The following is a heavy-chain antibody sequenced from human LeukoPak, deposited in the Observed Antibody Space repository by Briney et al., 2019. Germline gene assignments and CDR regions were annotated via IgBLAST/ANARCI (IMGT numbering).Heavy chain of an antibody. D-gene: IGHD3-3*01. V-gene: IGHV3-9*01. CDR1: GFTFDDYA. CDR3: ARGPHGGFVIIPTEF. Sequence: GRSLRLSCAASGFTFDDYAMHWVRQAPGKGLEWVSGISWNSGSIGYADSVKGRFTISRDNAKNSLYLQMNSLRAEDTALYYCARGPHGGFVIIPTEFWGQGTLVTVSS. CDR2: ISWNSGSI. J-gene: IGHJ4*02.